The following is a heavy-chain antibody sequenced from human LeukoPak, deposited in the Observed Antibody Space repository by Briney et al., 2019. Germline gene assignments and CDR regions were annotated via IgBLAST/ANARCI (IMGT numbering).Heavy chain of an antibody. J-gene: IGHJ4*02. V-gene: IGHV3-30*04. Sequence: GGSLRLSCAASGFTFSSYVMHWVRQAPGKGLEWVAIISYDGSNEYYADSVKGRFTISRDNSKNTLYLQMNSLRAEDTAVYYCAKRIQSAMATGYWGQGTLVTVSS. CDR3: AKRIQSAMATGY. D-gene: IGHD5-18*01. CDR1: GFTFSSYV. CDR2: ISYDGSNE.